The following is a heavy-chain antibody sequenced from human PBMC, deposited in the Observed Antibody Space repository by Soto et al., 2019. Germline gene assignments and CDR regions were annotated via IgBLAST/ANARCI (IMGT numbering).Heavy chain of an antibody. Sequence: QVQLVESGGGVVQPGRSLRLSCAASGFTFSSYAMHWVRQAPGKGLEWVAVISYDGSNKYYADSVKGRFTISRDNSKKTLYLGMNSLRAKETAVYYSARDQADIVVVPAAIDDYYYYGMDVLGQGTQVTVSS. CDR1: GFTFSSYA. D-gene: IGHD2-2*01. V-gene: IGHV3-30-3*01. J-gene: IGHJ6*02. CDR3: ARDQADIVVVPAAIDDYYYYGMDV. CDR2: ISYDGSNK.